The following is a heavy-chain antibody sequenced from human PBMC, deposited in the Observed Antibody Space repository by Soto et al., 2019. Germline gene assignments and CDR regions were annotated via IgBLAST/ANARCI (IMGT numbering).Heavy chain of an antibody. CDR3: ARDQLLLPAQDLFYCSDV. J-gene: IGHJ6*02. D-gene: IGHD3-22*01. CDR1: GFTLSMYS. CDR2: ITQGGSDG. Sequence: QPGGSLRLSCEVSGFTLSMYSMTWVRQAPGKGLEWVARITQGGSDGHYVDSVKGRFTISRDNAKNSVYLQVNSLRAEDTAVYYCARDQLLLPAQDLFYCSDVWGQGTMVTGSS. V-gene: IGHV3-7*03.